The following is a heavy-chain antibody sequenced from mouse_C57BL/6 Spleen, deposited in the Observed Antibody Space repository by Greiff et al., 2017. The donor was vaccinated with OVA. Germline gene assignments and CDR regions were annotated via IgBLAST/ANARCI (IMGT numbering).Heavy chain of an antibody. CDR1: GYAFSSSW. CDR3: ARGGNYGCSSYAMGD. D-gene: IGHD1-1*01. Sequence: VQLQQSGPELVKPGASVKLSCKASGYAFSSSWMNWVKQRPGKGLEWIGRIYPGDGDTNYNGKFKGKATLTADKSSSTAYMQLSSLTSEDSAVYFCARGGNYGCSSYAMGDWGKGTSVTVST. J-gene: IGHJ4*01. V-gene: IGHV1-82*01. CDR2: IYPGDGDT.